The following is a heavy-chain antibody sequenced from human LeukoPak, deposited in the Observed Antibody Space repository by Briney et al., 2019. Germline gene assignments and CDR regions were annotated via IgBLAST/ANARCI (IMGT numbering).Heavy chain of an antibody. V-gene: IGHV3-23*01. CDR3: AKDIEPVRGVIRAHAFDI. CDR1: GFTFSSYA. Sequence: PGGSLRLSCAASGFTFSSYAMSWVRQAPGKGLEWVSAISGSSSSTYYADSVKGRFTISRDNSKNTLYLQMNSLRAEDTAVYYCAKDIEPVRGVIRAHAFDIWGQGTMVTVSS. CDR2: ISGSSSST. D-gene: IGHD3-10*01. J-gene: IGHJ3*02.